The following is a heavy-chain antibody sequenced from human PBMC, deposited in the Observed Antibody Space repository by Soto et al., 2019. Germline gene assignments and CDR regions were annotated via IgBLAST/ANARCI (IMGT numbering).Heavy chain of an antibody. J-gene: IGHJ6*02. CDR2: INHSGST. Sequence: PSETLSLTCAVYGGSFSGYYWSWIRQPPGKGLEWIGEINHSGSTNYNPSLKSRVTISVDMSKNQFSLKLSSVTAADTAVYYCARGRKEAARPYYYYGMDVWGQGTTVTVSS. V-gene: IGHV4-34*01. CDR3: ARGRKEAARPYYYYGMDV. D-gene: IGHD6-6*01. CDR1: GGSFSGYY.